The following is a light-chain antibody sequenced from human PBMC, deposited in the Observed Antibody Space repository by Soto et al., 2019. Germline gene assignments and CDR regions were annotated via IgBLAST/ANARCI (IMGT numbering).Light chain of an antibody. V-gene: IGKV3-20*01. Sequence: EIVLTQSPGTLSLSPGGGATLSCRASQNVSSSYLAWYQQKPGQPPRLLIYSSSSRATGIPDRFGGSGSGTDFTLNISRLEPEDVAVYYCHQYGSSPPLITFGQGTKLEI. J-gene: IGKJ2*01. CDR1: QNVSSSY. CDR2: SSS. CDR3: HQYGSSPPLIT.